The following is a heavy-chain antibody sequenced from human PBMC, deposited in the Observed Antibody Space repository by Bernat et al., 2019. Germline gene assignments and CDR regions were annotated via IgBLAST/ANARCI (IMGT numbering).Heavy chain of an antibody. D-gene: IGHD2-15*01. J-gene: IGHJ4*02. Sequence: EVQLVESGGGLVQPGGSLRLSCAASGFSFSTYSMTWVRQAPGKGLEWVSYISSDSSVIHYADSVKGRFTMSRDNARSSLFLQLNSLRDEDTAVYYCTRDPPYCSGDSCFGPLEYWGQGTLVTVSS. CDR3: TRDPPYCSGDSCFGPLEY. CDR2: ISSDSSVI. CDR1: GFSFSTYS. V-gene: IGHV3-48*02.